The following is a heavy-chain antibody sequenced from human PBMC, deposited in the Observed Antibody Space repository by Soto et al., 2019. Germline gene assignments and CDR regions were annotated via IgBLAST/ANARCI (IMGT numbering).Heavy chain of an antibody. D-gene: IGHD6-19*01. CDR2: IAFDGSFK. CDR3: ARGSGWGGHEY. CDR1: GFSFSSYA. J-gene: IGHJ4*02. Sequence: QAQLVETGGGVVQPGQSLRLSCAASGFSFSSYAMHWVRQAPGKGLEWVAAIAFDGSFKNYVDSVGGRFTISRDNSKNTVYLQLNSLRAEDTAVYYCARGSGWGGHEYWGQGSLVRVSS. V-gene: IGHV3-30-3*01.